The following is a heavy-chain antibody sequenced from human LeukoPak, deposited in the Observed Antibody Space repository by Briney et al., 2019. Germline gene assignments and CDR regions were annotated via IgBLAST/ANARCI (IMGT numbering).Heavy chain of an antibody. Sequence: GGSLRLSCAASGFAFSSFDMLWVRQSPRKGLEWVARILTNGDTDYGASVEGRFTIPRENAESYVYLQMNSLRDGDTAVYYCARDRFGERTFEKWGQGTMVTVSS. D-gene: IGHD3-10*01. CDR3: ARDRFGERTFEK. J-gene: IGHJ3*02. V-gene: IGHV3-13*01. CDR2: ILTNGDT. CDR1: GFAFSSFD.